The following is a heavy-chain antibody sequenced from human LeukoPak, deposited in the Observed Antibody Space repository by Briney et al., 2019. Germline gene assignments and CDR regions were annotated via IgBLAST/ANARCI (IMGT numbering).Heavy chain of an antibody. J-gene: IGHJ4*02. CDR1: GFTFSDSY. V-gene: IGHV3-11*05. D-gene: IGHD5-18*01. Sequence: GGSLRLSCAASGFTFSDSYMNWVRQAPGQGLEWLSCISGNSGDTNYAQSLKGRVTMSRDKSKNSVYLQMNRLRAEDMAVYYCAKGDTSIVASLFDYWGQGTLVSVSS. CDR2: ISGNSGDT. CDR3: AKGDTSIVASLFDY.